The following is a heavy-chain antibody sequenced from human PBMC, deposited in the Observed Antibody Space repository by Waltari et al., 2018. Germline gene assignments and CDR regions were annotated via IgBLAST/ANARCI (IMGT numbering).Heavy chain of an antibody. CDR2: MNPNSGNT. CDR1: GGTFSSYA. CDR3: ARGLFDY. V-gene: IGHV1-8*02. J-gene: IGHJ4*02. Sequence: QVQLVQSGAEVKKPGSSVKVSCKASGGTFSSYAISWVRQATGQGLEWMGWMNPNSGNTGYAQKFQGRVTMTRNTSISTAYMELSSLRFEDTAVYYCARGLFDYWGQGTLVTVSS.